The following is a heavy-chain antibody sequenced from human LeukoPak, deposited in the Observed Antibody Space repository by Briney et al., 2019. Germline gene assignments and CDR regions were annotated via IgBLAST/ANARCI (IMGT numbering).Heavy chain of an antibody. CDR1: GCSISSYY. CDR2: IYTSGST. V-gene: IGHV4-4*07. Sequence: SETLSLTCTVSGCSISSYYWSWIRQPAGKGLGWIGRIYTSGSTIYNPSLKSRVTMSVDTSKNQSPLKLSSVTAADTAVYYCARALPGYSYGSYYFDYWGQGTLVTVSS. CDR3: ARALPGYSYGSYYFDY. J-gene: IGHJ4*02. D-gene: IGHD5-18*01.